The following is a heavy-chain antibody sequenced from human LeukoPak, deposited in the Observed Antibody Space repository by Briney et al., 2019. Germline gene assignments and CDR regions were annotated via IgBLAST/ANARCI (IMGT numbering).Heavy chain of an antibody. D-gene: IGHD1-26*01. CDR2: IYYSGST. Sequence: SETLSLTCTVSGDSISNSYFYWGWIRQPPGKGLEWIGSIYYSGSTYYNPSLKSRVTISVDTSKNQFSLKLSSVTAADTAVYYCARDEEWELPSTYFDYWGQGTLVTVSS. V-gene: IGHV4-39*07. CDR1: GDSISNSYFY. CDR3: ARDEEWELPSTYFDY. J-gene: IGHJ4*02.